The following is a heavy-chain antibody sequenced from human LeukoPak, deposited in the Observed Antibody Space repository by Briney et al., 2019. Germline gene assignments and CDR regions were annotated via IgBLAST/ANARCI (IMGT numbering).Heavy chain of an antibody. CDR2: TYYRSKWHY. V-gene: IGHV6-1*01. CDR3: ARQSSTDYYYYGLDV. Sequence: SQTLSLTCTISGDRFSSNSAAWNWIRQSPSRALEWLGRTYYRSKWHYDYALSVKRRIVINPDTSKNYFSLQLNSVTPEDTAVYYCARQSSTDYYYYGLDVWGQGTTVAVSS. CDR1: GDRFSSNSAA. J-gene: IGHJ6*02.